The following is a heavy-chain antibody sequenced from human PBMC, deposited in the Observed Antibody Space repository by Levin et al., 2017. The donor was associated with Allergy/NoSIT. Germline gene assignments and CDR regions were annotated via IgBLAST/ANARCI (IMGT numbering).Heavy chain of an antibody. CDR3: ATAEESGSYFEN. CDR2: ISSDGSNK. CDR1: GFTFSRYI. D-gene: IGHD1-26*01. Sequence: QSGGSLRLSCAASGFTFSRYIMHWVRQAPGKGLEWVTVISSDGSNKHYADSVKGRFTISRDNSKNTLSLQMNSLRSEDTAVYFCATAEESGSYFENWGQGTLVTVSS. V-gene: IGHV3-30*04. J-gene: IGHJ4*02.